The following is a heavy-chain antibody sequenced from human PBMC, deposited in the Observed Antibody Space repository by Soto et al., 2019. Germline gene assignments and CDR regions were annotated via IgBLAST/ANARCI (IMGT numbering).Heavy chain of an antibody. CDR2: INHSGST. J-gene: IGHJ4*02. CDR1: GGSFSGYY. V-gene: IGHV4-34*01. CDR3: ARAFSATVAPIDY. Sequence: SETLSLTCAVYGGSFSGYYWSWIRQPPGKGLEWIGEINHSGSTNYNPSLKSRVTISVDTSKNQFSLKLSSVTAADTAVYYCARAFSATVAPIDYWGQGTLVTVSS. D-gene: IGHD4-17*01.